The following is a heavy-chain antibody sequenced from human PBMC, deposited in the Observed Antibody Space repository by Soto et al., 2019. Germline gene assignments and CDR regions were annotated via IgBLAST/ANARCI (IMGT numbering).Heavy chain of an antibody. Sequence: PSETLSLTCAVYRGSFSGYYWSWIRQPPGKGLESIGEMKHSGSTNYNPSLKSRVTISVDTSKNHFSLKLSSVTAADTAVYYCARAHNDFWSGYPIPYGMDVWGQGTTVTVSS. CDR2: MKHSGST. D-gene: IGHD3-3*01. J-gene: IGHJ6*02. CDR3: ARAHNDFWSGYPIPYGMDV. V-gene: IGHV4-34*01. CDR1: RGSFSGYY.